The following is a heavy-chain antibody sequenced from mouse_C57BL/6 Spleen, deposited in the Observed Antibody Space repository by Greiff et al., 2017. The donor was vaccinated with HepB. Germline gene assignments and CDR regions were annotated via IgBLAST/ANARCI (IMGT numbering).Heavy chain of an antibody. Sequence: QVQLQQPGAELVRPGTSVKLSCKASGYTFTSYWMHWVKQRPGQGLEWIGVIDPSDSYTNYNQKFKGKATLTVDTSSSTAYMQLSSLTSEDSAVYYCAREYYGSSYRYFDVWGTGTTVTVSS. V-gene: IGHV1-59*01. CDR2: IDPSDSYT. J-gene: IGHJ1*03. CDR3: AREYYGSSYRYFDV. D-gene: IGHD1-1*01. CDR1: GYTFTSYW.